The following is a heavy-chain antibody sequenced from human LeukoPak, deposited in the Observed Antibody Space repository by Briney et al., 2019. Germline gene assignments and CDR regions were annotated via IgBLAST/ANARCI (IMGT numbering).Heavy chain of an antibody. CDR2: INHSGST. CDR3: ARGRFSGSYYVYFQH. Sequence: SETLSLTCAVYGGSFSGYYWSWIRQPPGKGLEWIGEINHSGSTNYNPSLKSRVTISVDTSKNQFSLKLSSVTAADTAVYYCARGRFSGSYYVYFQHWGQGTLVTVPS. D-gene: IGHD1-26*01. V-gene: IGHV4-34*01. J-gene: IGHJ1*01. CDR1: GGSFSGYY.